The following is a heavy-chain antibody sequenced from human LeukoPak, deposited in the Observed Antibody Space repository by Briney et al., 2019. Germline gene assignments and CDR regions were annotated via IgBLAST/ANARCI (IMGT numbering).Heavy chain of an antibody. CDR1: GGSISSGGYY. CDR3: ARYSGAAAGSNYFDY. D-gene: IGHD6-13*01. V-gene: IGHV4-31*03. CDR2: IYYSGST. J-gene: IGHJ4*02. Sequence: SETLSLTCTVSGGSISSGGYYWSWIRQHPGKGLEWIGYIYYSGSTYYNPSLKSRVTISVDTSKNQFSLKLSSVTAADTAVYYCARYSGAAAGSNYFDYWGQGTLVTVSS.